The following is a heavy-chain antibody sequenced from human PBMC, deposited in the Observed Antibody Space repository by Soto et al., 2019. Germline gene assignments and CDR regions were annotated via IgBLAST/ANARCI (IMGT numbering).Heavy chain of an antibody. CDR2: ISSSSSTI. Sequence: EVQLVESGGGLVQPGGSLRLSCAASGFTFSSYSMNWVRQAPGKELEWVSYISSSSSTIYYADSVKGRFTISRDNAKSSLYLQMNSLRAEDTAVYYCAREDFEVIDYWGQGTLVTVSS. CDR3: AREDFEVIDY. J-gene: IGHJ4*02. V-gene: IGHV3-48*01. CDR1: GFTFSSYS. D-gene: IGHD3-9*01.